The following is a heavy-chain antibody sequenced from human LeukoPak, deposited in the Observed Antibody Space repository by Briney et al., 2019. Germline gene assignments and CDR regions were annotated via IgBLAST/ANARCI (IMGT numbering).Heavy chain of an antibody. CDR1: GYTFTSYD. CDR3: ARGVQGPLGDWFDG. CDR2: MNPNRGNT. D-gene: IGHD3-16*01. V-gene: IGHV1-8*01. Sequence: ASVKVSCKASGYTFTSYDINWVRQAPGQGLEWMGWMNPNRGNTGYAQKFQGRVTMTRTTSISTAYMELSSLRSEDTAVYYCARGVQGPLGDWFDGWGEGTLVTVSS. J-gene: IGHJ5*02.